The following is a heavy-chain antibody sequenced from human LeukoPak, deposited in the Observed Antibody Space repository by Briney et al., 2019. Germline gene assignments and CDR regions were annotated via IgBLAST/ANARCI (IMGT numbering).Heavy chain of an antibody. CDR3: ARMRGRYCSSNGCYVEY. V-gene: IGHV3-21*01. D-gene: IGHD2-2*01. J-gene: IGHJ4*02. Sequence: KAGGSLRLSCEASGFTFSSYSMNWVRQAPGKGLEWVSSISGSYSHIYYVDSVKGRFTISRDNAKNSLYLQMNSLRAEDTAVYYCARMRGRYCSSNGCYVEYWGQGALVTVSS. CDR1: GFTFSSYS. CDR2: ISGSYSHI.